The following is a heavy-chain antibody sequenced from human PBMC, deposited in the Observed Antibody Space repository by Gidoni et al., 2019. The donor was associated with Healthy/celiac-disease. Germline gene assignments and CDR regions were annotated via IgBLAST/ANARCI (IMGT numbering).Heavy chain of an antibody. D-gene: IGHD3-3*01. CDR3: AKQGFLEWLLYFDY. CDR2: ISGSGGST. CDR1: GFTFSSYA. Sequence: EVQLLESGGGLVQPGGSLRLSCAASGFTFSSYAMSWGLQAPGKGLEWVSAISGSGGSTYYADSVKGRFTISRDNSKNTLYLQMNSLRAEDTAVYYCAKQGFLEWLLYFDYWGQGTLVTVSS. J-gene: IGHJ4*02. V-gene: IGHV3-23*01.